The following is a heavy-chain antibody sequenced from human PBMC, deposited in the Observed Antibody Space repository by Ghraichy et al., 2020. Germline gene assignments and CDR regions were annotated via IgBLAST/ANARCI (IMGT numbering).Heavy chain of an antibody. Sequence: SQTLSLTCSVSGGSISTNNYYWAWLRQPPGKGLEWIGSLYYSGSTYHNSSLKSRVTLSGDTSKNQFSLRLTSVSAADTAVYYCATGISTRLGWGNWFGPWVQGTLVTVSS. D-gene: IGHD3-16*01. CDR1: GGSISTNNYY. CDR3: ATGISTRLGWGNWFGP. V-gene: IGHV4-39*07. CDR2: LYYSGST. J-gene: IGHJ5*02.